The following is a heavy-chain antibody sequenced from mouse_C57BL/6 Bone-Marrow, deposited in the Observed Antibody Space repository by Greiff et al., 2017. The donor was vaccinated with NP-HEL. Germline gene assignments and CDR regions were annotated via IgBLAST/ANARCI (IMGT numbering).Heavy chain of an antibody. J-gene: IGHJ3*01. D-gene: IGHD1-1*01. CDR1: GFNIKDDY. Sequence: VQLQQSGAELVRPGASVKLSCTASGFNIKDDYMHWVKQRPEQGLEWIGWIDPENGDTEYASQFQGKSTITADTSSNTAYLQLSSLASADTAVYYCTNYGSSAAYWGQGTRVTVSA. CDR3: TNYGSSAAY. V-gene: IGHV14-4*01. CDR2: IDPENGDT.